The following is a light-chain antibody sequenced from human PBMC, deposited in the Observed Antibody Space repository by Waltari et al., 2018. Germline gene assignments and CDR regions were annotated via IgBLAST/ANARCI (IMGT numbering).Light chain of an antibody. V-gene: IGLV3-21*04. CDR1: NIGSKS. CDR3: QVWDISSDHVRV. CDR2: YDS. J-gene: IGLJ6*01. Sequence: SYVLTQPPSVSVAPGQTARITCGGDNIGSKSVHWHQQKPGQAPVLVISYDSDRPSGIPERFSGSNSENTATLTSSRVEAGDEADYYCQVWDISSDHVRVFGSGTKVTVL.